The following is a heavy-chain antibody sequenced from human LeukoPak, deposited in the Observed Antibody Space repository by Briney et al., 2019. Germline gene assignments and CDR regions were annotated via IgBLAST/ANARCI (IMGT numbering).Heavy chain of an antibody. D-gene: IGHD3-10*01. J-gene: IGHJ4*02. CDR3: ASYGSGGTYY. V-gene: IGHV4-34*01. CDR1: GGSFSGYY. CDR2: INHSGST. Sequence: SETLSLTCAVDGGSFSGYYWSWIREPPGKVLEWIGEINHSGSTNYNPSLKSRVTISVDTSKNQFSLKLSSVTAADTAVYYCASYGSGGTYYWGQGTLVTVSS.